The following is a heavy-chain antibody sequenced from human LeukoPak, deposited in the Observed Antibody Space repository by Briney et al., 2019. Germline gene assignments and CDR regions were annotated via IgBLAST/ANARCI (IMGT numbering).Heavy chain of an antibody. D-gene: IGHD3-3*01. Sequence: PSETLSLTCTVSGGSISSSSYYWGWIRQPPGKGLEWIGSIYYSGSTYYNPSLKSRVTISVDTSKNQFSLKLSSVTAADTAVYYCARSSSYYDFWSGYFDYWGQGTLVTVSS. CDR2: IYYSGST. J-gene: IGHJ4*02. CDR1: GGSISSSSYY. V-gene: IGHV4-39*01. CDR3: ARSSSYYDFWSGYFDY.